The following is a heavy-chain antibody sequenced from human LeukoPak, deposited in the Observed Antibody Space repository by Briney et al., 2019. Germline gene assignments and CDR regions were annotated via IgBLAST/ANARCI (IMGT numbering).Heavy chain of an antibody. Sequence: GGSLRLSCAASGFTFSSYAMSWVRQAPGKGLEWVSAISGSGGSTYYADSVKGRFTTSRDNSKNTLYLQMNSLRAEDTAVYYCAKGNYDFWSGYLAWWGQGTLVTVSS. J-gene: IGHJ4*02. D-gene: IGHD3-3*01. CDR2: ISGSGGST. V-gene: IGHV3-23*01. CDR1: GFTFSSYA. CDR3: AKGNYDFWSGYLAW.